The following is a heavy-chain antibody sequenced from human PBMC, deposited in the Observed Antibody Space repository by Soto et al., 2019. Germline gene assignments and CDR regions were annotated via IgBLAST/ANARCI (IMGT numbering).Heavy chain of an antibody. CDR1: GGSISSGGYS. V-gene: IGHV4-30-2*01. CDR3: ARDLWGYCGTDCYPLDV. D-gene: IGHD2-21*02. Sequence: PSETLSLTCAVSGGSISSGGYSWSWIRQPPGKGLEWIGYIYHSGSTYYNPSLKSRVTISVDRSKNQFSLKLSSVTAADTAVYYCARDLWGYCGTDCYPLDVWDQGTTVTVSS. J-gene: IGHJ6*02. CDR2: IYHSGST.